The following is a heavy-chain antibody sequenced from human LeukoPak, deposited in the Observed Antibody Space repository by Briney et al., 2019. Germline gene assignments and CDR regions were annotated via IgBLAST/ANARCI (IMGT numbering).Heavy chain of an antibody. J-gene: IGHJ4*02. CDR2: ISSSGSTI. V-gene: IGHV3-11*01. D-gene: IGHD3-22*01. CDR3: ARDGYYDSSGYFSDLFFDY. CDR1: GFTFSDYY. Sequence: KSGGSLRLSCAASGFTFSDYYMSWIRQAPGKGLEWVSYISSSGSTIYYAASVKGRFTISRDNAKNSLYLQMNSLRAEDTAVYYCARDGYYDSSGYFSDLFFDYWGQGTLVTVSS.